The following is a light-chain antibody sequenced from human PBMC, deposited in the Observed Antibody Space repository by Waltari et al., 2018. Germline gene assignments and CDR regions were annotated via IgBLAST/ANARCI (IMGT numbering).Light chain of an antibody. CDR2: WAA. Sequence: DIVMTQSPDSLAVSLGERATINCKSSQSVLYTSNNKNYLAWYKQKPGQPPKLLIYWAATRESGVPDRFSGSGSGTDFTLTISSLQVEDVAVYYCQQYYGSPPYTFGQGTKLEIK. J-gene: IGKJ2*01. CDR1: QSVLYTSNNKNY. CDR3: QQYYGSPPYT. V-gene: IGKV4-1*01.